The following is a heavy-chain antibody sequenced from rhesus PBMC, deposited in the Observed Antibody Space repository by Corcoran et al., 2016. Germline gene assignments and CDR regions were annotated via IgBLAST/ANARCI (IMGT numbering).Heavy chain of an antibody. Sequence: QLQLQESGPGLVKPSETPSVTCAVSGGSISSSYGSWIRQAPGKGLEWIGYIYGSGSSTNYNPSLKSRVTLSVDTSKNQLSLKLSSVTTADTAVYYCARDTNNVYWGQGVLVTVSS. D-gene: IGHD2-15*01. CDR2: IYGSGSST. J-gene: IGHJ4*01. CDR1: GGSISSSY. V-gene: IGHV4-169*02. CDR3: ARDTNNVY.